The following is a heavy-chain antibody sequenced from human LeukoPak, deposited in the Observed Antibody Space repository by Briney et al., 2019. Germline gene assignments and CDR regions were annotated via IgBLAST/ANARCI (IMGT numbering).Heavy chain of an antibody. CDR2: INHSGST. Sequence: SETLSLTCAVYGGSFSNNYWSWIRQPPGKGLEWIGEINHSGSTTYNPSLKSRVTMSVDTSKNQFSLKLNSVTAADTAVYYCASSGWYRGYWGQGTLVTVSS. CDR3: ASSGWYRGY. CDR1: GGSFSNNY. J-gene: IGHJ4*02. D-gene: IGHD6-19*01. V-gene: IGHV4-34*01.